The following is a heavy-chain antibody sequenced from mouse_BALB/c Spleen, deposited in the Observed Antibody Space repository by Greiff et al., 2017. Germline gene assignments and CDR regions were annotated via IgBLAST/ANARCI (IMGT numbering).Heavy chain of an antibody. CDR2: IYPGNSDT. V-gene: IGHV1-5*01. J-gene: IGHJ2*01. Sequence: EVQLQQSGTVLARPGASVKMSCKASGYTFTSYWMHWVKQRPGQGLEWIGAIYPGNSDTSYNQKFKGMAKLTAVTSTSTAYRELSSLTNEDSAVYYCTKNYYGFDYWGQGTTLTVSS. D-gene: IGHD1-1*01. CDR1: GYTFTSYW. CDR3: TKNYYGFDY.